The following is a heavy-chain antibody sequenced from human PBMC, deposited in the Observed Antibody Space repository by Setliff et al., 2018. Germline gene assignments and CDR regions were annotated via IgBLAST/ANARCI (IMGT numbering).Heavy chain of an antibody. V-gene: IGHV1-18*01. CDR3: ARAHYGSDAFDI. D-gene: IGHD4-17*01. Sequence: RASVKVSCKASGYTFISYDISWVRQAPGQGLEWMGWISIDDDKTKYAQKFQGRVTMTADTSTSTVYMELSSLRSEDTAVYYCARAHYGSDAFDIWGQGTMVTVSS. CDR1: GYTFISYD. J-gene: IGHJ3*02. CDR2: ISIDDDKT.